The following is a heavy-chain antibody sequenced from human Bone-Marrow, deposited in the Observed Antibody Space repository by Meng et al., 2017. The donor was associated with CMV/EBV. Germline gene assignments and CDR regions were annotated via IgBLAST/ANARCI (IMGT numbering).Heavy chain of an antibody. CDR3: AREWSIWSGYYTYYGKDV. V-gene: IGHV3-30*04. Sequence: GESLKISCAASGFTFSSYAMHWVRQAPGKGLEWVTVISYDGSNKYYADSVKGRFTISRDNSKNTLYLQMNSLSAEDTAVYYCAREWSIWSGYYTYYGKDVWGQGTTVTFSS. CDR2: ISYDGSNK. CDR1: GFTFSSYA. J-gene: IGHJ6*02. D-gene: IGHD3-3*01.